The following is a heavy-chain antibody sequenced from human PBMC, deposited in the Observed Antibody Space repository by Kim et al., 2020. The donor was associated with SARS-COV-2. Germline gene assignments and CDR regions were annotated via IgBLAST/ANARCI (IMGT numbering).Heavy chain of an antibody. J-gene: IGHJ6*02. Sequence: GGSLRLSCAASGFTFDDYAMHWVRQAPGKGLEWVSGISWNSGSIGYADSVKGRFTISRDNAKNSLYLQMNSLRAEDTALYYCAKDVGGSWGKFGYYYGMDVWGQGTTVTVSS. CDR2: ISWNSGSI. CDR3: AKDVGGSWGKFGYYYGMDV. D-gene: IGHD6-13*01. CDR1: GFTFDDYA. V-gene: IGHV3-9*01.